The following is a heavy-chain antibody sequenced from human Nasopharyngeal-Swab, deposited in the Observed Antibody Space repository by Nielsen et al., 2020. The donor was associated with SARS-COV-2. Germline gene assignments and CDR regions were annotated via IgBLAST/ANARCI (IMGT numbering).Heavy chain of an antibody. CDR3: ARANNPLLWFGSGDAFDI. CDR1: GGSFSGYY. D-gene: IGHD3-10*01. Sequence: SETLSLTCAVYGGSFSGYYWSWIRQPPGKGLEWIGEINHSGSTNYNPSLKSRVTISADTSKNQFSLKLSSVTAADTAVYYCARANNPLLWFGSGDAFDIWGQGTMVTVSS. CDR2: INHSGST. J-gene: IGHJ3*02. V-gene: IGHV4-34*01.